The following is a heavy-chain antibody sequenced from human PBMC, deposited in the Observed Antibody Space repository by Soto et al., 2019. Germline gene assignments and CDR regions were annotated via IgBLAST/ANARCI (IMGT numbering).Heavy chain of an antibody. V-gene: IGHV4-59*01. CDR2: IYYSGST. Sequence: SETLSLTCTVSGGAISSYYWSWIRQPPGKGLGWIGYIYYSGSTNYNPSLKSRVTISVDTSKNQFSLKLSSVTAADTAVYYCARVGFGSGSYTPHYYYYYGMDVWGQGTTGTVSS. CDR3: ARVGFGSGSYTPHYYYYYGMDV. J-gene: IGHJ6*02. CDR1: GGAISSYY. D-gene: IGHD3-10*01.